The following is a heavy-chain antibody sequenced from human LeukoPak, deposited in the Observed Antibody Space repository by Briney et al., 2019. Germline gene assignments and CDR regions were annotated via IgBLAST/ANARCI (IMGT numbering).Heavy chain of an antibody. D-gene: IGHD2-15*01. J-gene: IGHJ4*02. V-gene: IGHV3-74*01. CDR1: GFTFSTYW. CDR2: INSDGTST. Sequence: PGGSLRLSCAASGFTFSTYWMHWVRQAPGKGLVWVSSINSDGTSTTFADSVKGRFTISRDNAKNTLYLQMNSLRAEDTAVYYCGCSGGSSPGYWGPGTLAIVSS. CDR3: GCSGGSSPGY.